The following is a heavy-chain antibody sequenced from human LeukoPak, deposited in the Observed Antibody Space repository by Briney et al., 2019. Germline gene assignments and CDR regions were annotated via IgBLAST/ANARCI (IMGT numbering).Heavy chain of an antibody. CDR1: GGTFSSYA. Sequence: ASVKVSCKASGGTFSSYAISWVRQAPGQGLEWMGGIIPIFGTANYAQKFQGRVTITADESTCTAYMELSSLRSEDTAVYYCAREEDRYCSSTSCYTPLASYYMDVWGKGTTVTVSS. V-gene: IGHV1-69*13. CDR3: AREEDRYCSSTSCYTPLASYYMDV. CDR2: IIPIFGTA. J-gene: IGHJ6*03. D-gene: IGHD2-2*02.